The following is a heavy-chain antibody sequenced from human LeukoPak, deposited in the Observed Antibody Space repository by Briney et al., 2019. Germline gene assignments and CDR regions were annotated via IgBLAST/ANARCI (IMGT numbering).Heavy chain of an antibody. D-gene: IGHD2-15*01. CDR3: ARDQLQHCSDGSCYVIDN. J-gene: IGHJ4*02. CDR2: VSYDGTNK. V-gene: IGHV3-30*04. Sequence: GGSLRLSCAASGFTFDIYAMHWVRQAPGKGLEWVAVVSYDGTNKYYADSVKGRFTISRDNSQNTLHLQMSSLQVADTAVYYCARDQLQHCSDGSCYVIDNWGPGTLVAVSS. CDR1: GFTFDIYA.